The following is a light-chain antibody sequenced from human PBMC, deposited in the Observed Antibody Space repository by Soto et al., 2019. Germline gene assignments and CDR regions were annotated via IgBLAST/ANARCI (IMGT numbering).Light chain of an antibody. CDR2: IND. Sequence: VLTHPPSASGTPWQRITISFSGSSSNIGDNPVNWYQQLPGAAPKLLIYINDQRPSGVPDRFSGSKSGTSASLAISGLQPEDEADYYCAAWDDSLNALFGTGTKV. V-gene: IGLV1-44*01. CDR1: SSNIGDNP. J-gene: IGLJ1*01. CDR3: AAWDDSLNAL.